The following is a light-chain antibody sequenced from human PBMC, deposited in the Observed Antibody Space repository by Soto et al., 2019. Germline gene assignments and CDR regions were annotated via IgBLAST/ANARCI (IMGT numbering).Light chain of an antibody. CDR3: QQAYSFPPT. J-gene: IGKJ1*01. CDR1: QYIAGW. V-gene: IGKV1-12*01. Sequence: DIQMTQSPSSVSASVGDRVTITCRASQYIAGWLAWYQQRPGKAPDLLIYGASNLQTETPSRFSGSGSETDVTLTISSLQPEDFATYYCQQAYSFPPTFGQGTKVEVK. CDR2: GAS.